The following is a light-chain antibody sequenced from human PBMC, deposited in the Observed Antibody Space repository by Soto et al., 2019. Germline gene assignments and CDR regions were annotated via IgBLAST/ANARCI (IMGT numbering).Light chain of an antibody. CDR2: GAS. J-gene: IGKJ4*01. V-gene: IGKV3-15*01. CDR1: HSVSSR. CDR3: QHYTNWPLT. Sequence: EIVMTQSPATLSVSPGERATRSCRACHSVSSRLAWYQQKPGQAPRLLIYGASTRATGLPARFSGSGSGTEFTLTISSLQSEDFAVYYCQHYTNWPLTFGGGTKVDIK.